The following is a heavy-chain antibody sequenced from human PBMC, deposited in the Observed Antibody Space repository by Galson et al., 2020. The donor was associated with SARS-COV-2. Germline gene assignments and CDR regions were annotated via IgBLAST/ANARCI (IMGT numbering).Heavy chain of an antibody. J-gene: IGHJ3*02. Sequence: GGSLRLSCVGSGFPFSLYAIHWVRQAPGKGLEWVAVISYDGLNTYYADSVRGRITISRDNSKNTLYMQMNSLRGEDTAVYYCARDMNGMAGAFDIWGQGTMVTVSS. CDR3: ARDMNGMAGAFDI. CDR2: ISYDGLNT. CDR1: GFPFSLYA. V-gene: IGHV3-30*04. D-gene: IGHD6-19*01.